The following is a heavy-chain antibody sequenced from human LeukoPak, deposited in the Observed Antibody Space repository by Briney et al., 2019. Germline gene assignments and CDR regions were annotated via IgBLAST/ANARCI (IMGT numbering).Heavy chain of an antibody. CDR2: ISYDGSNK. J-gene: IGHJ3*02. CDR3: ARDDPSPDAFDI. V-gene: IGHV3-30-3*01. CDR1: GFTFSSYA. Sequence: GGSLRLSCAASGFTFSSYAMHWVRQAPGKGLEWVAVISYDGSNKYYADSVKGRFTISRDNSKNTLYLQMNSLRAEDTAVYYCARDDPSPDAFDIWGQGTMVTVSS.